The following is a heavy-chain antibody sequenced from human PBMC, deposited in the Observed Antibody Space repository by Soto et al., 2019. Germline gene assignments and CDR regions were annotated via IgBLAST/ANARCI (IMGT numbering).Heavy chain of an antibody. D-gene: IGHD3-16*02. CDR2: ISSNGGST. CDR1: GFTFSSYA. CDR3: AREGGVIVNYYFDY. J-gene: IGHJ4*02. Sequence: GGSLRLSCAASGFTFSSYAMHWVRQAPGKGLEYVSAISSNGGSTYYANSVKGRFTISRDNSKNTLYLQMGSLRAEDMAVYYCAREGGVIVNYYFDYWGQGTLVTVS. V-gene: IGHV3-64*01.